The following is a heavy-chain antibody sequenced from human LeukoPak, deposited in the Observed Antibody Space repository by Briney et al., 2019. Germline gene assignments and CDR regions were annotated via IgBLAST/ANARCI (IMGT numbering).Heavy chain of an antibody. D-gene: IGHD6-13*01. Sequence: SETLSLTCTVSGGSMSGYFWSWIRQPPGKGLEWIGYIYYSGSTNYNPSLKSRVTISVDTSKNQFSLKLSSVTAADTAVYYCARSITSSWYGHFQHWGQGTLVTVSS. CDR3: ARSITSSWYGHFQH. CDR2: IYYSGST. J-gene: IGHJ1*01. CDR1: GGSMSGYF. V-gene: IGHV4-59*01.